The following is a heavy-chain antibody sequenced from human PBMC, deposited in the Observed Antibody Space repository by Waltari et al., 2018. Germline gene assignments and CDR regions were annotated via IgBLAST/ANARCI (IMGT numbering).Heavy chain of an antibody. CDR3: ARLFGSSSTLAGSDAFDI. Sequence: QVQLVESGGGVVQPGGSLRLSCAASGFTFSSYGMHWVRQAPGKGLEWVAFIRYDGSNKYYADSVKGRFTISRDNSKNTLYLQMNSLRAEDTAVYYCARLFGSSSTLAGSDAFDIWGQGTMVTVSS. J-gene: IGHJ3*02. D-gene: IGHD2-2*01. V-gene: IGHV3-30*02. CDR1: GFTFSSYG. CDR2: IRYDGSNK.